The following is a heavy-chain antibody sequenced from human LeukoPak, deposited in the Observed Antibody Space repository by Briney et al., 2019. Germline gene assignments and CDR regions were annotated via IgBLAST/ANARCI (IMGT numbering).Heavy chain of an antibody. CDR2: ISSSSSYM. V-gene: IGHV3-21*01. CDR3: ARGHYYYYGSGSYYNDGDY. J-gene: IGHJ4*02. Sequence: GGSLRLSCAASGFTFSSYSMNWVRQAPGKGLEWVSSISSSSSYMYYADSVKGRFTISRDNAKNSLYLQMNSLRAEDTAVYYCARGHYYYYGSGSYYNDGDYWGQGTLVTVSS. D-gene: IGHD3-10*01. CDR1: GFTFSSYS.